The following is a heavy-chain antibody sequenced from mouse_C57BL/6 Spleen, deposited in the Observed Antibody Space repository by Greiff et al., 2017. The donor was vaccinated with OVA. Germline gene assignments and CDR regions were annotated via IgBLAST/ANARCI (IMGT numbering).Heavy chain of an antibody. D-gene: IGHD1-1*02. Sequence: QVHVKQPGAELVRPGSSVKLSCKASGYTFTSYWMHWVKQRPIQGLEWIGNIDPSDSETHSNQKFQDKATLTVDKSSSTAYMQLSSLTSEDSAVYYFARPYYRWYFDVWGTGTTVTVSS. CDR2: IDPSDSET. J-gene: IGHJ1*03. CDR3: ARPYYRWYFDV. V-gene: IGHV1-52*01. CDR1: GYTFTSYW.